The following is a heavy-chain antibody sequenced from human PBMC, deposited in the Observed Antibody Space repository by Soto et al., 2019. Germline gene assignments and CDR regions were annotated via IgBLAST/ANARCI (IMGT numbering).Heavy chain of an antibody. J-gene: IGHJ4*02. CDR3: AHPRKDEYYEIFDY. V-gene: IGHV2-5*01. D-gene: IGHD3-9*01. CDR2: IYWNDDK. Sequence: QITLKESGPTLVKPTQTLTLTCTFSGFSLSTSGVGVGWIRQPPGKALEWLALIYWNDDKRYSPSLKSRLTITKDTSKNQVVLTMTNMDPVDTATYYCAHPRKDEYYEIFDYWGQGTLVTVSS. CDR1: GFSLSTSGVG.